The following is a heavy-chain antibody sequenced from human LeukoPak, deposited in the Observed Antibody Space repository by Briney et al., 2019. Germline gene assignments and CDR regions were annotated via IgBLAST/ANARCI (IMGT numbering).Heavy chain of an antibody. CDR1: GGSISSYY. V-gene: IGHV4-59*01. D-gene: IGHD2/OR15-2a*01. CDR3: ARCREYSIGTFDY. Sequence: SETLSLTCTVSGGSISSYYWSWIRQPPGKGLEWMGYIYYSGSTNYNPSLKSRVTISVDTSKNQFSLKLSSVTAADTAVYYCARCREYSIGTFDYWGQGTLVTVSS. CDR2: IYYSGST. J-gene: IGHJ4*02.